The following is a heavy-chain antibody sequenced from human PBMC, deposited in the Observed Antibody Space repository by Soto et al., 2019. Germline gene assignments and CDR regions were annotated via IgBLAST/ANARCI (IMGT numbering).Heavy chain of an antibody. J-gene: IGHJ5*02. CDR3: ARVPDR. D-gene: IGHD2-2*01. Sequence: SSETMSLTCAVAGGSISSGGYSWSWIRQPPGKGLEWIGYIYHSGSTYYNPSLKSRVTISVDRSKNQFSLKLSSVTAADTAVYYCARVPDRWGQGTLVTVSS. CDR1: GGSISSGGYS. V-gene: IGHV4-30-2*01. CDR2: IYHSGST.